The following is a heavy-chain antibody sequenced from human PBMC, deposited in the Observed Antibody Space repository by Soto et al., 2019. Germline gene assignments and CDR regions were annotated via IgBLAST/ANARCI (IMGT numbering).Heavy chain of an antibody. Sequence: ASVKVSCKASGYTFTSYDINWVRQATGQGLEWMGWMNPNSGNTGYAQKFQGRVTMTRNTSISTAYMELSSLRSEDTAVYYCARRVMVTNYYYYYMDVWGKGTTVTVSS. J-gene: IGHJ6*03. V-gene: IGHV1-8*01. D-gene: IGHD2-21*02. CDR3: ARRVMVTNYYYYYMDV. CDR2: MNPNSGNT. CDR1: GYTFTSYD.